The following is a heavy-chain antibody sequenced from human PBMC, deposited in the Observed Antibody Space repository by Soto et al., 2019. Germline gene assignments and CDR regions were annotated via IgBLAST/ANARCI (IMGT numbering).Heavy chain of an antibody. D-gene: IGHD2-8*01. Sequence: PGGSLRLSCAASGFIVNDHCMTWIRQAPGKGLEWVSQMCLRIYDTKYADSVRGRFTISRDNSRNTVDLHMSSLRSDDTGVYYCAKGSQIMATPFGDHWGQGTLVTVSS. J-gene: IGHJ4*02. CDR3: AKGSQIMATPFGDH. CDR1: GFIVNDHC. V-gene: IGHV3-11*06. CDR2: MCLRIYDT.